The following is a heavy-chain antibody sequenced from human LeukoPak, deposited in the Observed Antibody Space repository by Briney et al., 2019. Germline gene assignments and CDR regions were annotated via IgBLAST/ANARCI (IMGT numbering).Heavy chain of an antibody. CDR2: INQNGITT. V-gene: IGHV3-74*01. CDR1: GFIFRNYW. J-gene: IGHJ4*02. D-gene: IGHD4-17*01. Sequence: PGVSLRLSCAASGFIFRNYWMHWVRQAPGKGLVWVARINQNGITTTYTDSVKGRFTISRDNAKNTLYLQMNSLRAEDTAVYYCARDFAGDRDYWGQGTLVTVSS. CDR3: ARDFAGDRDY.